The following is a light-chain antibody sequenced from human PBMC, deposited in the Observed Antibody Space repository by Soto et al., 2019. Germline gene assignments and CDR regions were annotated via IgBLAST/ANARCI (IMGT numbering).Light chain of an antibody. V-gene: IGKV3-20*01. Sequence: EIVLTQSPGTLSLSPGERATLSCRASQSVSSSYLAWYQQKPGQAPRLLIYGASSRATGIPDRFGGSGSGTDFTLTISRLEPVDFAVYYCQQYGSSPRTFGQGTKLAIK. CDR1: QSVSSSY. CDR2: GAS. CDR3: QQYGSSPRT. J-gene: IGKJ2*02.